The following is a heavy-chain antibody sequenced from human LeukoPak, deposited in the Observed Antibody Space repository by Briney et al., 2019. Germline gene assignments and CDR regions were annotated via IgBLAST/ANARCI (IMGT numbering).Heavy chain of an antibody. J-gene: IGHJ4*02. D-gene: IGHD3-10*01. CDR2: ISAYNGNT. Sequence: GASVKVSCKASGYTFTSYGISWVRQAPGQGLEWMGWISAYNGNTNYAQKLQGRVTMTTDTSTSTAYMELRSLRSDDTAVYYCARLVYGSGSYLDSYYFDYWGQGTLVTVSS. CDR3: ARLVYGSGSYLDSYYFDY. CDR1: GYTFTSYG. V-gene: IGHV1-18*01.